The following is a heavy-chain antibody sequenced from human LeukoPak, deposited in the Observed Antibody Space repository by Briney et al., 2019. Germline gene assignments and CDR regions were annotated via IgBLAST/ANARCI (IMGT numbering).Heavy chain of an antibody. J-gene: IGHJ4*02. D-gene: IGHD6-19*01. CDR2: ITGGGGGT. CDR1: GFTFSSYA. V-gene: IGHV3-23*01. Sequence: SGGSLRLSCAASGFTFSSYAMSWVRQAPGKGLEWVSAITGGGGGTYYADSVKGRFTISRDNSKNTLYLQMNSLRAEDTAVYYCAKGSDSGWYGAYFDYWGQGTLVTVSS. CDR3: AKGSDSGWYGAYFDY.